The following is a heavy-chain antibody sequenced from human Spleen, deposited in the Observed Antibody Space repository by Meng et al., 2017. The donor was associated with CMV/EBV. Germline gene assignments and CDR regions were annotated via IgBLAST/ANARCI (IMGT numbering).Heavy chain of an antibody. CDR2: ISAYNGNT. V-gene: IGHV1-18*01. Sequence: QAQLVQSGGEVKKPGASVKVSCKASGYTFTNYGITWVRQAPGQGLEWMGWISAYNGNTNYAQKLQGRVTMTTDTSTSTAYMELRSLRSDDTAVYYCARGEYYYDSSGYYLLDYWGQGTLVTVSS. CDR3: ARGEYYYDSSGYYLLDY. D-gene: IGHD3-22*01. CDR1: GYTFTNYG. J-gene: IGHJ4*02.